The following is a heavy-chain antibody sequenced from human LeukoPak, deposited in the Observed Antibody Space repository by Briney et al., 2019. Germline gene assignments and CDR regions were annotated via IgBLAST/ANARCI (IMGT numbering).Heavy chain of an antibody. V-gene: IGHV4-4*02. CDR1: GGSISSSNW. Sequence: LETLSLTCAVSGGSISSSNWWSWVRQPPGKGLEWIGEIYHSGSTNYNPSLKSRVTISVDKSKNQFSLKLSSVTAADTAVYYCARGDYYDSSGYYINWGQGTLVTVSS. D-gene: IGHD3-22*01. CDR2: IYHSGST. CDR3: ARGDYYDSSGYYIN. J-gene: IGHJ4*02.